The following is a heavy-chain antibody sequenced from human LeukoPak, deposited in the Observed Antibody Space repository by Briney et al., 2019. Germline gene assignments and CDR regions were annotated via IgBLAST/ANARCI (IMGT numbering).Heavy chain of an antibody. Sequence: GGSLRLSCAASGFTFSNAWMSWVRQAPGKGLEWVAVIWYDGSNKYYADSVKGRFTISRDNSKNTLYLQMNSLRAEDTAVYYCARGAPYDYGDSFDYWGQGTLVTVSS. J-gene: IGHJ4*02. D-gene: IGHD4-17*01. CDR3: ARGAPYDYGDSFDY. CDR1: GFTFSNAW. V-gene: IGHV3-33*08. CDR2: IWYDGSNK.